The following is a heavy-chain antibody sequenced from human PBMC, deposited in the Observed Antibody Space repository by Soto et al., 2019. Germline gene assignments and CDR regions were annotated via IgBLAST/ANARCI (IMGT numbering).Heavy chain of an antibody. D-gene: IGHD3-10*01. CDR2: MNPNSGNT. J-gene: IGHJ4*02. CDR1: GYTFTSYD. Sequence: ASVKVSCKASGYTFTSYDINWVRQATGQGLEWMGWMNPNSGNTGYAQKFQGRVTMTRNTSISTAYMELSSLRSEDTAVYYCASVRGVIISHDYWGQGTLVTVSS. CDR3: ASVRGVIISHDY. V-gene: IGHV1-8*01.